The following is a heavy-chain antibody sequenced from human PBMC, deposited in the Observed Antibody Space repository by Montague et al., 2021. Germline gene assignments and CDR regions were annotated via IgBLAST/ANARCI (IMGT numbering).Heavy chain of an antibody. CDR3: ANARVAVAGAEDY. D-gene: IGHD6-19*01. V-gene: IGHV3-23*01. Sequence: SLRLSCAASGFTFRSYAMSWVRQSAGKGLEWVSIITASGATTYYEDSVKGRFTISRDNSKNMLYLQMNSLRAEDTAIYFCANARVAVAGAEDYWGQGALVTVSS. CDR1: GFTFRSYA. CDR2: ITASGATT. J-gene: IGHJ4*02.